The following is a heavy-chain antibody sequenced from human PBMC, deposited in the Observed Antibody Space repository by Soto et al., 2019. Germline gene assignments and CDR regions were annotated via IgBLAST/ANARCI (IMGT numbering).Heavy chain of an antibody. J-gene: IGHJ4*02. CDR3: ARDRYYDFWSGFRTTPQKYYFDY. CDR2: ISAYNGNT. Sequence: GASVKVSCKASGYTFTSYGISWVRQAPGQGLERMGWISAYNGNTNYAQKLQGRVTMTTDTSTSTAYMELRSLRSDDTAVYYCARDRYYDFWSGFRTTPQKYYFDYWGQGTLVTVSS. V-gene: IGHV1-18*01. D-gene: IGHD3-3*01. CDR1: GYTFTSYG.